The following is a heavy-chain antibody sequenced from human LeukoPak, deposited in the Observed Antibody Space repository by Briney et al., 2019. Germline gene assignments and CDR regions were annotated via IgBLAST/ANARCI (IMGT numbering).Heavy chain of an antibody. J-gene: IGHJ4*02. CDR3: ARVVERRPGTSESFFPAHFDS. Sequence: GGSLLLSCAASGLTFHSYTMPWVRQAPGKGLEWVSSISGRSGYIYYADSMKGRFTISRDNAKSSLYLQMNSLGPEDTATYYCARVVERRPGTSESFFPAHFDSWGQGTLVIVSS. D-gene: IGHD3-10*01. CDR2: ISGRSGYI. CDR1: GLTFHSYT. V-gene: IGHV3-21*01.